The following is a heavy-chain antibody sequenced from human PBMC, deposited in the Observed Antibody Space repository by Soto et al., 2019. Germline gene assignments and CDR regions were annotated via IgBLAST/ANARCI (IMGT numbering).Heavy chain of an antibody. CDR3: ARDLVYSSSANYYYYYGMDV. CDR1: GFTFSSYW. V-gene: IGHV3-74*01. Sequence: PGGSLRLSCAASGFTFSSYWMHRVRQAPGKGLVWVSRINSDGSSTSYADSVKGRFTISRDNAKNTLYLQMNSLRAEDTAVYYCARDLVYSSSANYYYYYGMDVWGQGTTVTVSS. J-gene: IGHJ6*02. CDR2: INSDGSST. D-gene: IGHD6-6*01.